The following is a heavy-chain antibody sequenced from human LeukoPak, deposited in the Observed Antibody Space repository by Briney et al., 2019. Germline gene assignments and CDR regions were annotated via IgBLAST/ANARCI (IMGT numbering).Heavy chain of an antibody. V-gene: IGHV4-59*08. CDR1: GDSISSYY. D-gene: IGHD2-2*01. CDR3: ARRVVEGFCSTTSCPLNYFDY. CDR2: IYYSGST. Sequence: SETLSLTCTVSGDSISSYYWSWIRQPPGKGLEWLGNIYYSGSTNYNPSLKSRVTILVDTSKNQFSLKLSSVTAADTAVYYCARRVVEGFCSTTSCPLNYFDYWGQGTLVTVSS. J-gene: IGHJ4*02.